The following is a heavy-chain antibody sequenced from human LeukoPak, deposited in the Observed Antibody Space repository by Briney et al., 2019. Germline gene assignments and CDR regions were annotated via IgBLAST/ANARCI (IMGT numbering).Heavy chain of an antibody. J-gene: IGHJ4*01. CDR3: ARDPSEASHPYYFDY. CDR2: ISSSGTYI. CDR1: GFTFSTYT. Sequence: GGSLRLSCAASGFTFSTYTMNWVRQAPGKGLEWVSSISSSGTYIYYTDSVKGRFTISRDNAKNSLYLQMNSLRDEDTALYYCARDPSEASHPYYFDYWGQGTLVTVSS. V-gene: IGHV3-21*03.